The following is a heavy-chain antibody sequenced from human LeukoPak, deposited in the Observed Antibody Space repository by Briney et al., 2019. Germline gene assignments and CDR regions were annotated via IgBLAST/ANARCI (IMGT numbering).Heavy chain of an antibody. CDR2: IKEDGSEK. J-gene: IGHJ5*02. Sequence: GGSLRLSCIASGFTFSSYWMGWVRQAPGGGLEWVANIKEDGSEKYYVDSVKGRFTISRDNAKISLYLQMNSLRAEDTALYYCAKDRLSTPTAPRFDPWGQGTQVTVSS. CDR3: AKDRLSTPTAPRFDP. D-gene: IGHD4-23*01. CDR1: GFTFSSYW. V-gene: IGHV3-7*04.